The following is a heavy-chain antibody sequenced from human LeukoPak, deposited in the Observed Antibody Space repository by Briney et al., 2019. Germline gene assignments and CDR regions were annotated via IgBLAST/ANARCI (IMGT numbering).Heavy chain of an antibody. CDR1: DGAISSYY. J-gene: IGHJ4*02. D-gene: IGHD6-25*01. V-gene: IGHV4-59*01. CDR2: IYYTGST. Sequence: SETLSLTCTVSDGAISSYYWSWIRQPPGKGLEWVGYIYYTGSTNYNPSLKSRVTISVDTSKNQFSLRLSSVTAADTAVYYCAGCSDYFDYWGQGTLVTVSS. CDR3: AGCSDYFDY.